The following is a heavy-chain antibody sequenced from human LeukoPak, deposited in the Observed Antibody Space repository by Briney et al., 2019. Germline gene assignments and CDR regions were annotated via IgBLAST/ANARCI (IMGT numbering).Heavy chain of an antibody. CDR2: ISWKRGDI. V-gene: IGHV3-9*01. CDR3: ARDKSCSGATCYYHYYVMDV. J-gene: IGHJ6*02. Sequence: GGSLRLSFSAPGFRFLDYAIPSGRQAGGKGLEWVSAISWKRGDIDYADSVKGRFTISRDNAKNSLYLQMNSLRVEDTALYYCARDKSCSGATCYYHYYVMDVWGQGTTVTVSS. CDR1: GFRFLDYA. D-gene: IGHD2-15*01.